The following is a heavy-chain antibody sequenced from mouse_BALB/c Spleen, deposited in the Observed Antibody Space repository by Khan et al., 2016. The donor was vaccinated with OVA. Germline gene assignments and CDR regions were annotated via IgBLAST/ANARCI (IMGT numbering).Heavy chain of an antibody. Sequence: QVQLQQSGPGLVAPSQSLSITCTVSGFSLTDYGVGWIRQPPGKGLEWLGVIWGVGNTYYNSALKSGLSISKDNSKSQVFLKMNSLQTDDTAMYYCAKLLWSHYYAMDYGGQGTSVTVSS. CDR2: IWGVGNT. J-gene: IGHJ4*01. D-gene: IGHD1-1*02. V-gene: IGHV2-6-5*01. CDR3: AKLLWSHYYAMDY. CDR1: GFSLTDYG.